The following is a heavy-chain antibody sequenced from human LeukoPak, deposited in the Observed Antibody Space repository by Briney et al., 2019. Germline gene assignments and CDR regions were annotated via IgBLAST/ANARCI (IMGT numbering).Heavy chain of an antibody. Sequence: SVKVSCKASGGTFSSYAISWVRQAPGQGLEWMGGIIPIFGTANYAQKFRGRVTITADESTSTAYMELSSLRSEDTAVYYCAGRTYGDRLHGDYYYGMDVWGQGTTVTVSS. CDR2: IIPIFGTA. V-gene: IGHV1-69*13. D-gene: IGHD4-17*01. J-gene: IGHJ6*02. CDR3: AGRTYGDRLHGDYYYGMDV. CDR1: GGTFSSYA.